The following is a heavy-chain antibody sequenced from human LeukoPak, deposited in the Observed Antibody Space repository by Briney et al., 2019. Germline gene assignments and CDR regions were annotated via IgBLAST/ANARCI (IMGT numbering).Heavy chain of an antibody. CDR1: GFTFSSYW. J-gene: IGHJ6*03. Sequence: GGSLLLSCAASGFTFSSYWMSWVRQAPGKGLEWVANIKQDGSEKYYLDSVKGRFTISRDNATNTLYLQMNSLRAEDTAEYYCARVTTNPFYYYYMDVWGKGTTVTVSS. CDR2: IKQDGSEK. CDR3: ARVTTNPFYYYYMDV. V-gene: IGHV3-7*01. D-gene: IGHD1-1*01.